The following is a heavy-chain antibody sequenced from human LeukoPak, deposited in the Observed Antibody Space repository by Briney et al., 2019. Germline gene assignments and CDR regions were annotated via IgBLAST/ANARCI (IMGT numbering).Heavy chain of an antibody. CDR2: IYPGDSDT. Sequence: GESLKISCKGSGYSFISYWIGWVRQMPGKGLEWMGIIYPGDSDTRYSPSFQGQVTTSADKSVSTAYLQWSSLKASDTAMYYCARRVTMVRGVTAFDYWGQGTLVTVSS. D-gene: IGHD3-10*01. CDR3: ARRVTMVRGVTAFDY. CDR1: GYSFISYW. J-gene: IGHJ4*02. V-gene: IGHV5-51*01.